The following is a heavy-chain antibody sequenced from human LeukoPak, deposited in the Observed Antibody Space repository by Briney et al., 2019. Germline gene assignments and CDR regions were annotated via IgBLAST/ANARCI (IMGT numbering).Heavy chain of an antibody. CDR3: ARVAVSGPTGWFDA. V-gene: IGHV3-21*01. D-gene: IGHD2-8*02. J-gene: IGHJ5*02. Sequence: GGSLRLSCGGSGFALNSYSLTWVRQAPGKGLKWVSSISSTSAYIHYADSVKGRFTISRDNADNVVYLEMNGLRAEDTATYYCARVAVSGPTGWFDAWGKGTLVIVSS. CDR1: GFALNSYS. CDR2: ISSTSAYI.